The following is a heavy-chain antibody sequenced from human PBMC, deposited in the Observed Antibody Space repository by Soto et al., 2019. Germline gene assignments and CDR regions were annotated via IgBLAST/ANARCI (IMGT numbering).Heavy chain of an antibody. CDR1: GFFLSDYG. V-gene: IGHV3-33*05. CDR2: TSYDGSSE. D-gene: IGHD1-26*01. J-gene: IGHJ4*02. CDR3: ARGGGLNQLLSGSDH. Sequence: QVLLVESGGGVVQSGGSLTLSCTVSGFFLSDYGMHWVRQAPGKGLEWVAATSYDGSSEYYSDSVKDRFTTSRDNSKNTVYLHMNRLRAEDKGLYYCARGGGLNQLLSGSDHWGQGTLVTVSS.